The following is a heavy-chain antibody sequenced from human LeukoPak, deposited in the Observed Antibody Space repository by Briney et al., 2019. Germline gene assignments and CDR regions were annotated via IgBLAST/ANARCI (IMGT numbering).Heavy chain of an antibody. V-gene: IGHV3-7*03. D-gene: IGHD6-13*01. CDR1: GFTFSNYW. CDR3: ARDRTRSIAAAQDL. Sequence: PGGSLRLSCTPSGFTFSNYWMSWVRQAPGKGLEWVANINLNGGQKSYVDSVKGRFTISRDNTKNSLDLQMNSLRAEDTAVYYCARDRTRSIAAAQDLWGQGTLVTVSS. J-gene: IGHJ5*02. CDR2: INLNGGQK.